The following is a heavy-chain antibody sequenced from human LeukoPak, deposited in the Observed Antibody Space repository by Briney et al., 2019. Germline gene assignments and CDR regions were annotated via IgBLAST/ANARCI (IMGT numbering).Heavy chain of an antibody. D-gene: IGHD3-22*01. CDR2: IYYSGST. V-gene: IGHV4-39*01. J-gene: IGHJ4*02. CDR1: DGSISSSSYY. Sequence: SETLSLTCTVSDGSISSSSYYWGWIRQPPGKGLEWIGSIYYSGSTYYNPSLKSRVTISVDTSKNQFSLKLSSVTAADTAVYYCARLGDSSGYYDYWGQGTLVTVSS. CDR3: ARLGDSSGYYDY.